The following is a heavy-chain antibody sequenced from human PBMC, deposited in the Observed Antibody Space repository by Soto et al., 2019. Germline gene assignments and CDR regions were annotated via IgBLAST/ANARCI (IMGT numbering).Heavy chain of an antibody. D-gene: IGHD1-1*01. J-gene: IGHJ5*02. CDR2: IYATGTT. CDR1: GGSVSSGSYY. V-gene: IGHV4-61*02. Sequence: SETLSLTCTVSGGSVSSGSYYWSWIRKSAGKGLEWIGRIYATGTTDYNPSLKSRVMMSVDTSKKQFSLKLRSVTAADTAVYYCVRDGTKTLRDWFDPWGQGISVTVS. CDR3: VRDGTKTLRDWFDP.